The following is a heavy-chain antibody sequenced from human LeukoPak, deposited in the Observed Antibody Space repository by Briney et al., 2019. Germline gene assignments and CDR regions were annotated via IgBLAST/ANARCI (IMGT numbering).Heavy chain of an antibody. CDR1: GYTFTGYY. Sequence: ASVKVSCKASGYTFTGYYMHWVRQATGQGLEWMGWMNPNSGNTGYAQKFQGRVTMTTDTSTSTAYMELRSLRSDDTAVYYCATHPPYDSSGYYYGGYWGQGTLVTVSS. D-gene: IGHD3-22*01. CDR2: MNPNSGNT. V-gene: IGHV1-8*02. J-gene: IGHJ4*02. CDR3: ATHPPYDSSGYYYGGY.